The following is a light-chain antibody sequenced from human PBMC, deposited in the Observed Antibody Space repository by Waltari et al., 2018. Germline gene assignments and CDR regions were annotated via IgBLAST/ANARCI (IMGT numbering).Light chain of an antibody. V-gene: IGLV1-44*01. Sequence: QSVLTQPPSASATPGQRVTISCSGSSSNIGTNTVNWYQQVPGMAPKLVIYSNSQRPSGVPDRFSGSKSGTSVSLAISGLRSGDEADYYCAAWDDSLNGWVFGGGTKLTVL. CDR2: SNS. CDR3: AAWDDSLNGWV. J-gene: IGLJ3*02. CDR1: SSNIGTNT.